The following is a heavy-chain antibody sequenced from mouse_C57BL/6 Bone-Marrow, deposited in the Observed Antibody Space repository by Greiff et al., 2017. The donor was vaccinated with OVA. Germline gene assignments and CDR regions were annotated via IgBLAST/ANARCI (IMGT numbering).Heavy chain of an antibody. CDR2: IRLKSDNYAT. CDR1: GFTFSNYW. Sequence: EVHLVESGGGLVQPGGSMKLSCVASGFTFSNYWMNWVRQSPEKGLEWVAQIRLKSDNYATHYAESVKGRFTISRDDSKSSVYLQMNNLRAEDTGIYYCPIYYYGSNHYFDYWGQGTTLTVSS. CDR3: PIYYYGSNHYFDY. D-gene: IGHD1-1*01. J-gene: IGHJ2*01. V-gene: IGHV6-3*01.